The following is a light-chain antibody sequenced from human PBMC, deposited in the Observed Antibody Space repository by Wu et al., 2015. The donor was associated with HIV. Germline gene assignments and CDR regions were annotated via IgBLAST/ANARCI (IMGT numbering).Light chain of an antibody. V-gene: IGKV3-20*01. Sequence: EIVLTQSPGTLSLSPGERATLSCRASQSVSSTYLAWYQQKPGQAPRLLIYGVSSRATGIPDRFSGSGSGTDFTLTINSLEPEDFAVYYCQQYDNSPPWTFGQGTRVEVK. J-gene: IGKJ1*01. CDR2: GVS. CDR3: QQYDNSPPWT. CDR1: QSVSSTY.